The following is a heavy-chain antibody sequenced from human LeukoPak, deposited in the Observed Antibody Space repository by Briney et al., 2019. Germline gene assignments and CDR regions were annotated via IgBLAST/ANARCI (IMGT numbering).Heavy chain of an antibody. CDR1: GYSLTRYY. V-gene: IGHV1-2*02. J-gene: IGHJ4*02. CDR3: ARVLAYSGYFFFDY. CDR2: INPKRGGT. D-gene: IGHD5-12*01. Sequence: GASVQVSCKASGYSLTRYYTHSVRQAPGQGLEWMGWINPKRGGTHYAQKFQGGVTMTRDTSISTAYIELSRMRSDDTAVYYCARVLAYSGYFFFDYWGQGALVTVSS.